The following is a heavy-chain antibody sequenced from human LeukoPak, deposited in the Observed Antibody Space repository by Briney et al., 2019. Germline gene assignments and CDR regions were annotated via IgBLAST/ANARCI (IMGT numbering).Heavy chain of an antibody. CDR1: GYTFTSYG. Sequence: ASVKVSCKASGYTFTSYGISWVRQAPGQGLEWMGWISAYNGNTNYAQKLQGRVTMTTDTSTSTAHMELRSLRSDDTAVYYCARDIIDFWSGYLYYFDYWGQGTLVTVSS. V-gene: IGHV1-18*01. D-gene: IGHD3-3*01. J-gene: IGHJ4*02. CDR2: ISAYNGNT. CDR3: ARDIIDFWSGYLYYFDY.